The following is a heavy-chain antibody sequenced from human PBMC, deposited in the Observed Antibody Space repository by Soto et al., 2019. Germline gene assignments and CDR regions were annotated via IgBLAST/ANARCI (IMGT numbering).Heavy chain of an antibody. Sequence: QVQLVQSGAEVKKPGSSVKVSCKASGGTFSSYAISWVRQAPGQGLEWMGGIIPIFGTANYAQKFQGRVTITADESTSTAYMELSSLRSEATAVYYCARDPRRTAMVIPYFDYWGQGTLVTVSS. D-gene: IGHD5-18*01. J-gene: IGHJ4*02. V-gene: IGHV1-69*01. CDR1: GGTFSSYA. CDR2: IIPIFGTA. CDR3: ARDPRRTAMVIPYFDY.